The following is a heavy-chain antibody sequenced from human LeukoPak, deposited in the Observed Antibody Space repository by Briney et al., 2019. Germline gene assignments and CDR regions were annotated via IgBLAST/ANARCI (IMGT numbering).Heavy chain of an antibody. CDR1: GFTFDDYA. CDR2: ISWNSGSI. V-gene: IGHV3-9*01. J-gene: IGHJ4*02. Sequence: GRSLRLSCAASGFTFDDYAMHWLPQAPGKGLVGVSGISWNSGSIGYADSVKGRFTISRDNAKNSLYLQMNSLRAEDTALYYCAKGTSWYLTNYFDYWGQGTLVTVSS. D-gene: IGHD6-13*01. CDR3: AKGTSWYLTNYFDY.